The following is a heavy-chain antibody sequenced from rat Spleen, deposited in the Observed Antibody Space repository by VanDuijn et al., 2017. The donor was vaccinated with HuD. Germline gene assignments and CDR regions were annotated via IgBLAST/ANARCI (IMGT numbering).Heavy chain of an antibody. CDR2: ISYGDSYGHSST. CDR3: VRHGYTRYYFDY. CDR1: GFTFNSYD. Sequence: EVQLVESGGDLVQPGRSLKLSCAASGFTFNSYDMAWVRQAPTKGLEWVATISYGDSYGHSSTYYRDSVKGRFTIYRDNTKSTLYLQMDSLKSEDTASYYCVRHGYTRYYFDYWGQGVMVTVSS. V-gene: IGHV5-29*01. J-gene: IGHJ2*01. D-gene: IGHD1-9*01.